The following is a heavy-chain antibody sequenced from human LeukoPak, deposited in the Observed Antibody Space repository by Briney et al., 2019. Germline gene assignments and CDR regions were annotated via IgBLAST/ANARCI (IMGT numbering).Heavy chain of an antibody. CDR1: GFTVSSNY. V-gene: IGHV3-66*01. J-gene: IGHJ5*02. CDR2: IYGDGSR. Sequence: GGSLRLSCAASGFTVSSNYMSWVRQAPGKGLEWVSNIYGDGSRYYADSVKGRFTISRDNAKNSLYLQMNGLRAEDTAVYYCVRGQFYDILTWGQGTLVTVSS. CDR3: VRGQFYDILT. D-gene: IGHD3-9*01.